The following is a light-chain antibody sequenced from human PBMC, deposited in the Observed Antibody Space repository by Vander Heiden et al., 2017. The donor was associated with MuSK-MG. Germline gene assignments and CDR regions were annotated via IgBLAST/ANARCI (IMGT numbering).Light chain of an antibody. V-gene: IGLV3-21*02. CDR2: EDS. CDR1: GSASRS. J-gene: IGLJ2*01. Sequence: SYVLTQPPSVSVAPGQTARMTCGGSGSASRSVHWYQQKAGPARVLVVYEDSARASGIPERFSGSNSGTTATLTIGRVEAEDDDYYFCQVWDRDNRLFGGGTKLTVI. CDR3: QVWDRDNRL.